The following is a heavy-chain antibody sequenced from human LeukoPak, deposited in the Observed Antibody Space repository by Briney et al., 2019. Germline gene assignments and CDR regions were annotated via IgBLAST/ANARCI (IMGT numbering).Heavy chain of an antibody. J-gene: IGHJ6*03. CDR3: ARDSRSSQNYYYYYMDV. V-gene: IGHV4-34*01. Sequence: SETLSLTCAVYGGSFSGYYWSWIRQPPGKGLEWIGEINHSGSTNYNPSLKSRVTISVDTSKNQFSLKLSSVTAADTAVYYCARDSRSSQNYYYYYMDVWGKGTTVTVSS. CDR2: INHSGST. CDR1: GGSFSGYY. D-gene: IGHD1-14*01.